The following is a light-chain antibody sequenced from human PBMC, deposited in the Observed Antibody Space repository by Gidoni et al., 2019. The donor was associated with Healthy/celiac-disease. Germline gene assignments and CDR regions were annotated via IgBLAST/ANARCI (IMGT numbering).Light chain of an antibody. V-gene: IGKV1-39*01. CDR1: QSISSY. Sequence: DIQMTPSPSSLYASVGDRVTITCRASQSISSYLNWYQQKPGKAPKLLIYAASSLQSGVPSRFSGSGSGTDFTLTISSLQPEDFATYYCQQSYSTLLTFGGGTKVEIK. CDR2: AAS. J-gene: IGKJ4*01. CDR3: QQSYSTLLT.